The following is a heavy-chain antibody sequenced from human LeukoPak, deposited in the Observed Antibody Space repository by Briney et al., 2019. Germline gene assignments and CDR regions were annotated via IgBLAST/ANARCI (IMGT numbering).Heavy chain of an antibody. J-gene: IGHJ4*02. CDR2: INHSGST. D-gene: IGHD1-26*01. Sequence: IGEINHSGSTNYNPSLKSRVTISVDTSKDQFSLKLSSVTAADTAVYYCARMGSGSSEGFDYWGQGTLVTVSS. CDR3: ARMGSGSSEGFDY. V-gene: IGHV4-34*01.